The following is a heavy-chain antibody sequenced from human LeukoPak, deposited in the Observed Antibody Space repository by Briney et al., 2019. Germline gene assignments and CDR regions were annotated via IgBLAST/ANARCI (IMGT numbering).Heavy chain of an antibody. CDR2: IIPILGIA. V-gene: IGHV1-69*04. J-gene: IGHJ4*02. Sequence: SVKVSCKASGGTFSSYAISWVRQDPGQGLEWLGRIIPILGIANYAQKFQGRVTITADKSTSAAYMELSSLRSEDTAVYYCASALYSSLFGVGEYWGQGTLVTVSS. CDR3: ASALYSSLFGVGEY. D-gene: IGHD6-6*01. CDR1: GGTFSSYA.